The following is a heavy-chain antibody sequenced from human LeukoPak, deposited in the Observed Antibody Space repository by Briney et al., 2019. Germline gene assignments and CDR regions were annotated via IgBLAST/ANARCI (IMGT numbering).Heavy chain of an antibody. V-gene: IGHV1-18*04. Sequence: ASVKVSCKASGYTFTSYGISWVRQAPGQGLEWMGWISAYNGNANYAQKLQDRVTMTTDTSTSTAYMELRSLRSDDTAVYYCARSNVLLWFGSWGDYWGQGTLVTVSS. J-gene: IGHJ4*02. D-gene: IGHD3-10*01. CDR1: GYTFTSYG. CDR2: ISAYNGNA. CDR3: ARSNVLLWFGSWGDY.